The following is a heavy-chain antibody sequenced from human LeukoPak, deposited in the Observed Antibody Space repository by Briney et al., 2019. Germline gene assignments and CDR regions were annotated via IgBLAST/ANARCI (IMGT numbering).Heavy chain of an antibody. V-gene: IGHV4-38-2*01. D-gene: IGHD3-22*01. Sequence: PSETLSLTCAVSGYSISSGYYWGWIRQPPGKGLEWIGSIYHSGSTYYNPSLKSRVTISVDTSKNQFSLKLSSVTAADTAVYYCASSADSSGYYDYWGQGTLVTVSS. J-gene: IGHJ4*02. CDR1: GYSISSGYY. CDR2: IYHSGST. CDR3: ASSADSSGYYDY.